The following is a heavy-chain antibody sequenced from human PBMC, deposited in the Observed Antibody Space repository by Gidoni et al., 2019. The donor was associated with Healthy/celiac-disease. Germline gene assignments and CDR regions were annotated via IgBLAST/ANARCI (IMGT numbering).Heavy chain of an antibody. J-gene: IGHJ3*02. V-gene: IGHV3-33*01. CDR1: GFTFSSYG. Sequence: QVQLVESGGGVVQPGRSLRLSCAASGFTFSSYGMHWVRQAPGTGLEWVAVIWYDGSNKYYADSVKGRFTISRDNSKNTLYLQMNSLRAEDTAVYYCARDHDYEVGGSDAFDIWGQGTMVTVSS. CDR3: ARDHDYEVGGSDAFDI. CDR2: IWYDGSNK. D-gene: IGHD4-17*01.